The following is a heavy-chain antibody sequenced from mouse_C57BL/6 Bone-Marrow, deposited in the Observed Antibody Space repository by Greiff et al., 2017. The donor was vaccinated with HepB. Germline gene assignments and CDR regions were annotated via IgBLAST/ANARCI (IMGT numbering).Heavy chain of an antibody. CDR2: ISYSGST. D-gene: IGHD2-12*01. CDR1: GYSITSDY. Sequence: EVKLQESGPGLAKPSQPLSLTCSVTGYSITSDYWNWIRKFPGNKLEYMGYISYSGSTYYNPSLKSRISITRDTSKNQYYLQLNSVTTEDTATYYCARGLRRTVYAMDYWGQGTSVTVSS. CDR3: ARGLRRTVYAMDY. V-gene: IGHV3-8*01. J-gene: IGHJ4*01.